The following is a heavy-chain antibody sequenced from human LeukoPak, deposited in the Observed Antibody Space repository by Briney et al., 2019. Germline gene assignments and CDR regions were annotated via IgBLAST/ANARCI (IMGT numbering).Heavy chain of an antibody. J-gene: IGHJ5*02. Sequence: GGSLRLSCAASGFTFSSYAMSWVRQAPGKGLEWVSAISGSGGSTYYADSVEGRFTISRDNSKNTLYLQMNSLRAEDTAVYYCAKARGWLVRGVIPNWFDPWGQGTLVTVSS. CDR3: AKARGWLVRGVIPNWFDP. D-gene: IGHD3-10*01. CDR1: GFTFSSYA. V-gene: IGHV3-23*01. CDR2: ISGSGGST.